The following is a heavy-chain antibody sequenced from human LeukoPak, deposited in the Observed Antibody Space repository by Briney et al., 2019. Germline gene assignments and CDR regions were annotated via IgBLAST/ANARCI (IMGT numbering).Heavy chain of an antibody. V-gene: IGHV4-59*01. CDR2: IYYSGST. D-gene: IGHD2-8*01. CDR3: ARDKRMNGYFDY. CDR1: GGSISSYY. J-gene: IGHJ4*02. Sequence: PSETLSLTCTVSGGSISSYYWSWIRQPPGKGLAWIGYIYYSGSTNYNPSLKSRVTISVDTSKNQFSLKLSSVTAADTAVYYCARDKRMNGYFDYWGQGTLVTVSS.